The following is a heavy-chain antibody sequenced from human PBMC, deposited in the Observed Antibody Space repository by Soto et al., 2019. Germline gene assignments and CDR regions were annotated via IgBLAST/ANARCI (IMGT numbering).Heavy chain of an antibody. Sequence: QSGGSLRLSCAASGFTFSSYSMNWVRQAPGKGLEWVSYISGSSTTIFYADSVKGRFTISRDNAKNSLYLQMNSLRDEDTAVYYCATRHGYGPRNWFDPWGQGTLVTVSS. J-gene: IGHJ5*02. CDR3: ATRHGYGPRNWFDP. CDR1: GFTFSSYS. CDR2: ISGSSTTI. D-gene: IGHD5-18*01. V-gene: IGHV3-48*02.